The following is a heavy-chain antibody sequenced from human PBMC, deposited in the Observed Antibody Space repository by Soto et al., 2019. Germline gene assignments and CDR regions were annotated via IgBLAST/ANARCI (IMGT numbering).Heavy chain of an antibody. D-gene: IGHD3-22*01. J-gene: IGHJ4*02. V-gene: IGHV1-69*02. CDR1: GGTFSSYT. CDR2: IIPILGIA. CDR3: ATALTYYYDSSGSY. Sequence: ASVKVSCKASGGTFSSYTISWVRQAPGQGLEWMGRIIPILGIANYAQKFQGRVTMTTDTSTSTAYMELRSLRSDDTAVYYCATALTYYYDSSGSYWGQGTLVTVSS.